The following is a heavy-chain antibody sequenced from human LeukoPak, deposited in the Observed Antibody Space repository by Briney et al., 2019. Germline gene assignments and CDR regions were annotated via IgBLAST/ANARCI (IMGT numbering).Heavy chain of an antibody. CDR2: IKQDGSEK. Sequence: GGSLRLSCAASGFTFSSYWMSWVRQAPGKGLEWVANIKQDGSEKYYVDSVKGRFTISRDNAKNSLYLQMNSLRAEDTAVYYCGKEICVRPAAIRDYYYYYGMDVWGQGTTVTVSS. CDR1: GFTFSSYW. V-gene: IGHV3-7*01. CDR3: GKEICVRPAAIRDYYYYYGMDV. J-gene: IGHJ6*02. D-gene: IGHD2-2*02.